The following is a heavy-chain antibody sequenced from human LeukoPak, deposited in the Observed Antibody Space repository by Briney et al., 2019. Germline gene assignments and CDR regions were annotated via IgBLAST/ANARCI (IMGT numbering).Heavy chain of an antibody. CDR3: AGSIAVAGDWFDP. Sequence: SETLSLTCTVSGGSISSYYWSWIRQPPGKGLEWIGYIYYSGSTNYNPSLKSRVTISVDTSKNQFSLKLSSVTAADTAVYYCAGSIAVAGDWFDPWGQGTLVTVSS. D-gene: IGHD6-19*01. CDR2: IYYSGST. V-gene: IGHV4-59*08. J-gene: IGHJ5*02. CDR1: GGSISSYY.